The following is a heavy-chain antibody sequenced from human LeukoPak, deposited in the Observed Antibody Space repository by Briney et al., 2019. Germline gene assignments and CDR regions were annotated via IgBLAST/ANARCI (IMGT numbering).Heavy chain of an antibody. Sequence: PSETLSLTCAVYGGSFSGYYWSWIRQPPGKGLEWIGEINHSGSTNYNPSLKSRVTISVDTSKNQFSLKLSSVTAADTAVYYCANQLDSSGWYLFDPWGQGTLVTVSS. CDR3: ANQLDSSGWYLFDP. J-gene: IGHJ5*02. CDR2: INHSGST. D-gene: IGHD6-19*01. V-gene: IGHV4-34*01. CDR1: GGSFSGYY.